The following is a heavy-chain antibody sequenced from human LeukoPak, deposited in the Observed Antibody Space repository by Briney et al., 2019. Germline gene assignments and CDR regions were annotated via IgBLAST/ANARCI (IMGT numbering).Heavy chain of an antibody. J-gene: IGHJ4*02. CDR1: GVSISTYY. CDR3: ARTRYYYDSSGYYFPYYFAF. CDR2: IYYSGST. V-gene: IGHV4-30-4*01. D-gene: IGHD3-22*01. Sequence: SETLSLTCSVSGVSISTYYWSWIRQPPGKGLEWIGYIYYSGSTYYNPSLKSRITISVDTSKNQFSLKLSSVTAADTAVYYCARTRYYYDSSGYYFPYYFAFWGQGTLVTVSS.